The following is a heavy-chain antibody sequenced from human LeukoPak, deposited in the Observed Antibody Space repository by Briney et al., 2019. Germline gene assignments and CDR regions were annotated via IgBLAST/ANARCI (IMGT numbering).Heavy chain of an antibody. J-gene: IGHJ5*02. V-gene: IGHV3-74*01. CDR2: INSDGRGT. Sequence: GGSLRLSCAASGFTFSNYWMHWVRQAPGKGLVWVSRINSDGRGTTYADSVKGRFTISRDNAKNTLYLQMNSLRVEDTAVYYCARERLQTYNWFDPWGQGTLVTVSS. CDR3: ARERLQTYNWFDP. D-gene: IGHD4-11*01. CDR1: GFTFSNYW.